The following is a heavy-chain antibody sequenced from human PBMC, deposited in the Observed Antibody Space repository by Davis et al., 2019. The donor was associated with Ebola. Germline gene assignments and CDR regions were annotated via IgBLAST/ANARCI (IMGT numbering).Heavy chain of an antibody. CDR3: AREYFEQGLDV. CDR2: IYYSGSA. V-gene: IGHV4-31*03. J-gene: IGHJ6*04. D-gene: IGHD3-3*01. CDR1: GASISSGYFY. Sequence: MPSETLSLTCSVSGASISSGYFYWNWIRHRPGKGLEWIGHIYYSGSAFYNPSLKSRVTISLDTSKTQFSLEMRSVTAADTAVYFCAREYFEQGLDVWGKGTTVIVSS.